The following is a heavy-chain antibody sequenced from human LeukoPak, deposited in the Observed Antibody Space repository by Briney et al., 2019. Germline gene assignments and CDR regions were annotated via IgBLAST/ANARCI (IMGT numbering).Heavy chain of an antibody. CDR2: IYPGDSDT. CDR3: ARQQGLTNWDAFDI. V-gene: IGHV5-51*01. CDR1: GYSFTSYW. D-gene: IGHD1-1*01. Sequence: ASVKISCKGSGYSFTSYWIGWVRQMPGKGLEWMGIIYPGDSDTRYSPSFQGQVTISADKSISTAYLQWSSLKASDTAMCYCARQQGLTNWDAFDIWGQGTMVTVSS. J-gene: IGHJ3*02.